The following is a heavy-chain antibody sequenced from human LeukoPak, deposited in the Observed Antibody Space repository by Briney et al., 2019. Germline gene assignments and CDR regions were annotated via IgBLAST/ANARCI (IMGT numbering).Heavy chain of an antibody. CDR2: IYSGGST. Sequence: QPGGSLRLSCAASGFTVSSYYMSWVRQAPGKGLEWVSVIYSGGSTYYADSVKGRLTISRDNSKNTLYLQMNSLRAEDTAVYYCARGGSGSYYYYYYYMDVWGKGTTVTVSS. J-gene: IGHJ6*03. CDR3: ARGGSGSYYYYYYYMDV. D-gene: IGHD5-12*01. CDR1: GFTVSSYY. V-gene: IGHV3-53*05.